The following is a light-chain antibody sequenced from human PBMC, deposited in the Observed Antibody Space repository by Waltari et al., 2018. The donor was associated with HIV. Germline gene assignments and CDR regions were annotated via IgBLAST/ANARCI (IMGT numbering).Light chain of an antibody. CDR2: EVS. J-gene: IGLJ2*01. CDR1: SSDVGGYNY. CDR3: SSYTSSSTLV. Sequence: QSALTQPASVSGSPGQSITISCTGTSSDVGGYNYVSWHQQHPGKAPKLMIYEVSNRPSRFSNRFSGSKSGNTASLTISGLQAENEADYYCSSYTSSSTLVFGGGTKLTVL. V-gene: IGLV2-14*01.